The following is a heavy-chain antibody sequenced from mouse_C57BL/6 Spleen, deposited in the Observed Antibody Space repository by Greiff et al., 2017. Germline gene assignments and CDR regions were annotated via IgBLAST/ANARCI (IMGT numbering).Heavy chain of an antibody. Sequence: EVQLQQSGPELVKPGASVKISCKASGYTFTDYYMNWVKQSHGKSLEWIGDINPNNGGTSYNQKFKGKATLTVDKSSSTAYMELRSLTSEDSAVYYCARGLTLLAYWGQGTLVTVSA. J-gene: IGHJ3*01. D-gene: IGHD4-1*01. CDR2: INPNNGGT. CDR3: ARGLTLLAY. CDR1: GYTFTDYY. V-gene: IGHV1-26*01.